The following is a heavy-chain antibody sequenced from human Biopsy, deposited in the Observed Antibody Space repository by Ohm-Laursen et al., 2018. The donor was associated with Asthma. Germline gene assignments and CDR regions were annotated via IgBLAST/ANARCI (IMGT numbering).Heavy chain of an antibody. J-gene: IGHJ6*02. Sequence: ESSVKVSCKTSGYTFNSAGITWVRQAPGQGLEWMGWISVYNGNTKVARKLQDRVTMITDTSTSTAYMELRSLRSDDTAVYFCARAVDYSHYYGIDVWGQGTTVTVS. CDR2: ISVYNGNT. D-gene: IGHD3-10*01. V-gene: IGHV1-18*01. CDR3: ARAVDYSHYYGIDV. CDR1: GYTFNSAG.